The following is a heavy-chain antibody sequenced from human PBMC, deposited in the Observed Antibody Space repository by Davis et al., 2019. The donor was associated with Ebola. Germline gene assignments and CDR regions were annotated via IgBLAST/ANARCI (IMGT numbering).Heavy chain of an antibody. CDR1: GGSISSYY. CDR3: ARENYYYGMDV. CDR2: IYYSGST. V-gene: IGHV4-59*01. J-gene: IGHJ6*04. Sequence: SETLSLTCTVSGGSISSYYWSWIRQPPGKGLEWIGYIYYSGSTNYNPSLKSRVTISVDTSKNQFSLKLSSVAAADTAVYYCARENYYYGMDVWGKGTTVTVSS.